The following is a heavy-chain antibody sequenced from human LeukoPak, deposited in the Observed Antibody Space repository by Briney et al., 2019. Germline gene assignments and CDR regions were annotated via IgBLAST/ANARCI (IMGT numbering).Heavy chain of an antibody. V-gene: IGHV4-59*01. CDR2: IYYSGST. CDR1: GVSISSYY. CDR3: AKNTWELLQ. Sequence: SETLSLTCTVSGVSISSYYWSWIRQPPGEGLEWIGYIYYSGSTNYNPSLKSRVTISVDTSKNQFSLKLSSLTAADTAVYYCAKNTWELLQWGQGTLVTVSS. J-gene: IGHJ4*02. D-gene: IGHD1-26*01.